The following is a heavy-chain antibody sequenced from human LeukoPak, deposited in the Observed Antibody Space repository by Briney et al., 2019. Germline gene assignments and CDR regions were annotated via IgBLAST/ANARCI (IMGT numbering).Heavy chain of an antibody. CDR3: ARIVHTTTWSPFDY. CDR1: GGSISSYY. Sequence: SETLSLTCTVSGGSISSYYWSWIRQPPGKGLGWIGYIYYSGSTNYNPSLKSRVTISVDTSKNQFSLKLSSVTAADTAVYSCARIVHTTTWSPFDYWGPGTLVTVS. J-gene: IGHJ4*01. CDR2: IYYSGST. V-gene: IGHV4-59*01. D-gene: IGHD6-13*01.